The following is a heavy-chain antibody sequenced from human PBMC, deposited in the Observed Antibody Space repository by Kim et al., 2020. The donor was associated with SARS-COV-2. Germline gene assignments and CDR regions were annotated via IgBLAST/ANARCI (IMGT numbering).Heavy chain of an antibody. D-gene: IGHD3-22*01. J-gene: IGHJ4*01. CDR2: ISSSSSTT. CDR1: GFTFSSYC. Sequence: GGSLRLSCAASGFTFSSYCMHWVRQAPGKGLEWVSCISSSSSTTSYADSVKGRFTISRDNAKNPLYLQINSLRDEDTAVYYCARDAFYFGGSIGGYGYWG. V-gene: IGHV3-48*02. CDR3: ARDAFYFGGSIGGYGY.